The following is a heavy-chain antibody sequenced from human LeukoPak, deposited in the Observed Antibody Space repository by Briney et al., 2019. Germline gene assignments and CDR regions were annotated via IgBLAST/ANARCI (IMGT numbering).Heavy chain of an antibody. CDR1: GFSFSSYA. CDR3: AKGDRGAAPAGMDV. CDR2: ISGSGGST. J-gene: IGHJ6*02. D-gene: IGHD6-13*01. Sequence: GGSLTLSCAASGFSFSSYAMSWVRQAPGKGLEWVSDISGSGGSTYYADSVKGRFTIYRDNSKNTLYLQMNSLRAEDTAVYYCAKGDRGAAPAGMDVWGQGTTVTVSS. V-gene: IGHV3-23*01.